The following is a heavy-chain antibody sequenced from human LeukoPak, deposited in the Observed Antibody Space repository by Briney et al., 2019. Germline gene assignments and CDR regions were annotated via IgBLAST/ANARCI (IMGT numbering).Heavy chain of an antibody. J-gene: IGHJ6*02. CDR2: IIPIFGTA. CDR3: AGEGITIFGVGLYYYYYYGMDV. CDR1: GGTFSSYA. D-gene: IGHD3-3*01. V-gene: IGHV1-69*13. Sequence: SVKVSCKASGGTFSSYAISWVRQAPGQGLEWMGGIIPIFGTANYAQKFQGRVTISADESTSTAYMELGSLRSEDTAVYYCAGEGITIFGVGLYYYYYYGMDVWGQGTTVTVSS.